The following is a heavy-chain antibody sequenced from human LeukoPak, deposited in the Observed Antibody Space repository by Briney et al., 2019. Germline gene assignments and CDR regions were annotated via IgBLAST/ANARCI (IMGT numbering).Heavy chain of an antibody. V-gene: IGHV4-31*03. CDR3: AREGSSSGYYYYYYMDV. CDR2: IYYSGST. D-gene: IGHD6-6*01. J-gene: IGHJ6*03. CDR1: GGSISSGGYY. Sequence: MSSQTLSLTCTVSGGSISSGGYYWSWIRQHPWKGLEWIGYIYYSGSTYYNPSLKSRVTISVDTSKNQFSLKLSSVTAADTAVYYCAREGSSSGYYYYYYMDVWGKGTTVTVSS.